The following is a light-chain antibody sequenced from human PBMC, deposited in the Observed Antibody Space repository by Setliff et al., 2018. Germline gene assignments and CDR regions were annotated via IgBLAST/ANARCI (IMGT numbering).Light chain of an antibody. CDR3: SSYAGSNNYV. V-gene: IGLV2-8*01. CDR1: SSDVGGYNY. Sequence: QSVLAQPPSASGSPGQSVTISCTGTSSDVGGYNYVSWYQQHPGKAPKLMIYEVSKWPSGVPDRFSGSKSGNTASLTVSGLQAEDEADYYCSSYAGSNNYVFGTGTKVPS. J-gene: IGLJ1*01. CDR2: EVS.